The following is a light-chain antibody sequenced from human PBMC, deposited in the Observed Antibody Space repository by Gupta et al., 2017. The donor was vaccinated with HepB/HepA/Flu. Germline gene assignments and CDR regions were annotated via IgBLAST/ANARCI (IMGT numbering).Light chain of an antibody. V-gene: IGLV1-44*01. Sequence: QSVLPQPPSTSGTPGQTVTISCFGSSSNVGSRTVNWYQHLPGRSPKLFIYNNDQRPSGVSDRFSGSKSGTSASVAITGLQPEDEADYYCSPWDASRNGVVFGGGTKLTVL. CDR3: SPWDASRNGVV. J-gene: IGLJ2*01. CDR1: SSNVGSRT. CDR2: NND.